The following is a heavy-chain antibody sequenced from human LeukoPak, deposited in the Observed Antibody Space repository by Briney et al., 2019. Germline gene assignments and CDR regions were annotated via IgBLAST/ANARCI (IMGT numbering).Heavy chain of an antibody. V-gene: IGHV3-23*01. CDR3: AKDQWELLSFDY. D-gene: IGHD1-26*01. Sequence: GGSLRLSCAASGFTFSSYAMSWVRQAPGKGLEWVSAISGSGGSTYYADSVKGRFTISRDNSRNTLYLQMNSLRAEDTAVYYCAKDQWELLSFDYWGQGTLVTVSS. CDR2: ISGSGGST. J-gene: IGHJ4*02. CDR1: GFTFSSYA.